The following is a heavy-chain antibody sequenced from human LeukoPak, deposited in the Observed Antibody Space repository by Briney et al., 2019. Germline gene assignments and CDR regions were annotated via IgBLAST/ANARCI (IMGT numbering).Heavy chain of an antibody. CDR1: GGSFSGYY. J-gene: IGHJ3*02. D-gene: IGHD2-15*01. CDR2: INHSGST. CDR3: ARGLQCSGGSCYPDAFDI. V-gene: IGHV4-34*01. Sequence: SETLSLTCAVYGGSFSGYYWSWFRQPPGKGLEWIGEINHSGSTNYNPSLKSRVTISVDTSKNQFSLKLSSVTAADTAVYYCARGLQCSGGSCYPDAFDIWGQGTMVTVSS.